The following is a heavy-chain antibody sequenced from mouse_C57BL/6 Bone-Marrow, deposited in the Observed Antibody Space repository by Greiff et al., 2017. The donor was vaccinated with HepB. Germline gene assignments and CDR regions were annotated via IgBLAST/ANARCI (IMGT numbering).Heavy chain of an antibody. D-gene: IGHD1-1*01. CDR2: IYPGSGST. V-gene: IGHV1-55*01. CDR1: GYTFTSYW. CDR3: TRDYYGSSWGIYAMDY. Sequence: QVQLQQPGAELVKPGASVKMSCKASGYTFTSYWITWVKQRPGQGLEWIGDIYPGSGSTNYNEKFKSKATLTVDTSSSTAYMQLSSLTSEDSAVYYWTRDYYGSSWGIYAMDYWGQGTSVTVSS. J-gene: IGHJ4*01.